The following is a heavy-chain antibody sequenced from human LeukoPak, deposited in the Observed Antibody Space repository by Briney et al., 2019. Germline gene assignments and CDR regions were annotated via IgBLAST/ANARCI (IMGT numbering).Heavy chain of an antibody. CDR2: ISAYNGNT. CDR3: VRDLGVDTTMIFFDY. J-gene: IGHJ4*02. Sequence: ASVKVSCKASGYTFTSYGISWVRRAPGQGLEWMGWISAYNGNTNYAQKLQGRVTMTQDTSTSTAYMELRSLRSDDTAVYYCVRDLGVDTTMIFFDYWGQGTLVTVSS. V-gene: IGHV1-18*04. D-gene: IGHD5-18*01. CDR1: GYTFTSYG.